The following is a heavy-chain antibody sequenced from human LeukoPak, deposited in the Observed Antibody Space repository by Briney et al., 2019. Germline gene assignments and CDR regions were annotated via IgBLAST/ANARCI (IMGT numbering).Heavy chain of an antibody. CDR2: IYYSGST. J-gene: IGHJ4*02. D-gene: IGHD3-10*01. Sequence: PSETLSPTCTVSGAFISCYYWCWLRQPPGKVQEWIGYIYYSGSTNYNPSLKSRVTISVDTSKNQFSLKLSSVTAADTAVYYYARGAGSVVRVDVHFDYWGQGSLVTVSS. CDR3: ARGAGSVVRVDVHFDY. CDR1: GAFISCYY. V-gene: IGHV4-59*01.